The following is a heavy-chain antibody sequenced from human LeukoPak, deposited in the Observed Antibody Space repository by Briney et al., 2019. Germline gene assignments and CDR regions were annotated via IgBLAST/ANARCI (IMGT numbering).Heavy chain of an antibody. Sequence: PGGSLRLSCAASGFTFSSYSMNWVRQAPGKGLEWVSSISSSSSYIYYADSVKGRFTISRDNAKNSLYLQMNSLRAEDTAVYYCARDSLDIVVVVASTNYFDYWGQGTLVTVSS. CDR2: ISSSSSYI. D-gene: IGHD2-15*01. J-gene: IGHJ4*02. V-gene: IGHV3-21*01. CDR1: GFTFSSYS. CDR3: ARDSLDIVVVVASTNYFDY.